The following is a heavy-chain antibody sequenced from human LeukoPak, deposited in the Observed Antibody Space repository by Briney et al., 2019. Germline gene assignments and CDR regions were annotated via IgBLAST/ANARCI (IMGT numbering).Heavy chain of an antibody. Sequence: PSETLSLTCTGSGGSISSYFWSWIRQPPGKGLEWIGHIYYSGSTNYNPSLKSRVTISVDTSKNQFSLKLSSVTAADTAVYYCARGSGPYGSGSYYNGSFVWGQGTTVTVSS. CDR2: IYYSGST. J-gene: IGHJ6*02. D-gene: IGHD3-10*01. CDR1: GGSISSYF. V-gene: IGHV4-59*01. CDR3: ARGSGPYGSGSYYNGSFV.